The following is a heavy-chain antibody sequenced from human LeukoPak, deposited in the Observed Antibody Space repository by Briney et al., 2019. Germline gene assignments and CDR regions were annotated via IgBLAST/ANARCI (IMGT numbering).Heavy chain of an antibody. CDR1: GFTLDVYA. Sequence: GGSLRLSCAASGFTLDVYAMHWVRQAPGKGLEWVSGISWNSGSIGYADSVKGRFTISRDNAKNSLYLQMNNLRSEDTALYYCAKDLQYDPSGPFQHWGQGTLVTVSS. V-gene: IGHV3-9*01. J-gene: IGHJ1*01. D-gene: IGHD2-15*01. CDR3: AKDLQYDPSGPFQH. CDR2: ISWNSGSI.